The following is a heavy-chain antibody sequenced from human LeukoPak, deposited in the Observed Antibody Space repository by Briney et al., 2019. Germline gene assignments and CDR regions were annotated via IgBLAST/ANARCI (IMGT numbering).Heavy chain of an antibody. CDR1: GFTFSSYS. CDR2: ISSSSSYI. J-gene: IGHJ2*01. D-gene: IGHD3-3*01. CDR3: ARDGSSYYDFWSGYQGYWYFDL. Sequence: GGSLRLSFAASGFTFSSYSMNWVRQAPGKGLEWVSSISSSSSYIYYADSVKGRFTISRDNAKNSLYLQMNSLRAEDTAVYYCARDGSSYYDFWSGYQGYWYFDLWGRGTLVTVSS. V-gene: IGHV3-21*01.